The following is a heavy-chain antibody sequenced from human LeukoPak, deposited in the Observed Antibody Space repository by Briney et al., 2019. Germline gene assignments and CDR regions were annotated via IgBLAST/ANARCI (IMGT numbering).Heavy chain of an antibody. CDR1: GGSISSYY. CDR2: IYYSGST. V-gene: IGHV4-59*01. J-gene: IGHJ4*02. Sequence: PSETLSLTCTVSGGSISSYYWSWIRQPPGKGLEWIGYIYYSGSTNYNPSPKSRVTISVDTSKNQFSLKLSSVTAADTAVYYCARDRGALYYWGQGTLVTVSS. CDR3: ARDRGALYY.